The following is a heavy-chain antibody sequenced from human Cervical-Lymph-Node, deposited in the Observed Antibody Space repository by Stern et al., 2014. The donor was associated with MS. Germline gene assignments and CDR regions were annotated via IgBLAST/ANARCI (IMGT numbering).Heavy chain of an antibody. CDR1: GGTFSKYA. D-gene: IGHD4-17*01. V-gene: IGHV1-69*01. J-gene: IGHJ6*02. CDR2: IVPLFGKP. CDR3: ASPLTATSVPFGYYGMDV. Sequence: MQLVESGAEVMKPGSSVKVSCKASGGTFSKYATSWVRQAPGQGLEWMGGIVPLFGKPNYAQKFQGRVTITADESTSTAYMDLSSLRSEDTAVYYCASPLTATSVPFGYYGMDVWGQGTTVTVS.